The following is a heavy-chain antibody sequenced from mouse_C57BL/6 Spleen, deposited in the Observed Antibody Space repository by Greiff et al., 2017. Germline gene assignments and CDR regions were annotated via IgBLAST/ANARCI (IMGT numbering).Heavy chain of an antibody. V-gene: IGHV7-3*01. D-gene: IGHD3-2*02. J-gene: IGHJ4*01. Sequence: EVKLMESGGGLVQPGGSLSLSCAASGFTFTAYYMSWVRQPPGKALEWLGFIRNKANGYTTEYSASVKGRFTISRDNSQSILYLQMNALRAEDSATYYWARQRRLLDYAMDYWGQGTSVTVSS. CDR3: ARQRRLLDYAMDY. CDR2: IRNKANGYTT. CDR1: GFTFTAYY.